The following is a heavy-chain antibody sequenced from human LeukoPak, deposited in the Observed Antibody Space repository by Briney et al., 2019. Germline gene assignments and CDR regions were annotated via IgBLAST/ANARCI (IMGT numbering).Heavy chain of an antibody. CDR1: GYTFTGYY. CDR3: ARDARYDSSGYYYDY. Sequence: ASVKVSCKASGYTFTGYYMHWVRQAPGQGLEWMGWISPNSGATNYAQKFQGRVTLTRDTSISTAYMELSGLRSDDTAVYYCARDARYDSSGYYYDYWGQGTLVTVSS. CDR2: ISPNSGAT. V-gene: IGHV1-2*02. J-gene: IGHJ4*02. D-gene: IGHD3-22*01.